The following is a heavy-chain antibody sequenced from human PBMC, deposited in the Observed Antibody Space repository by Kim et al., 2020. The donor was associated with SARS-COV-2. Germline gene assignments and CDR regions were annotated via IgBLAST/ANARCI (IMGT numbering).Heavy chain of an antibody. CDR2: IKSKTDGGTT. D-gene: IGHD3-3*01. V-gene: IGHV3-15*01. CDR3: TTNDFWSLGYDFDY. Sequence: GGSLRLSCAASGFTFSNAWMSWVRQAPGKGLEWVGRIKSKTDGGTTDYAAPVKGRFTISRDDSKNTLYLQMNSLKTEDTAVYYCTTNDFWSLGYDFDYWGQGTLVTVSS. J-gene: IGHJ4*02. CDR1: GFTFSNAW.